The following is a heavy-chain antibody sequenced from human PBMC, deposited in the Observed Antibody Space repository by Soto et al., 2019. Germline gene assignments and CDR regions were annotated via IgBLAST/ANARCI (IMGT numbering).Heavy chain of an antibody. J-gene: IGHJ4*02. CDR1: GFTFENAW. V-gene: IGHV3-15*01. CDR2: VKRETDGGTI. Sequence: GGSLRLSCAASGFTFENAWMNWVRQAPGMGLEWVGRVKRETDGGTIDYAAPVKGRFSISRDDSKNTLYLQMNSLKTEDTAVYYCTTIGNIGATGAFDYWGQGTLVTVSS. CDR3: TTIGNIGATGAFDY. D-gene: IGHD1-1*01.